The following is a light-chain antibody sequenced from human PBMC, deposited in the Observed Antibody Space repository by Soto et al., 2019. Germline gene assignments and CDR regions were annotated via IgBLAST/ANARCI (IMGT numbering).Light chain of an antibody. J-gene: IGKJ2*01. V-gene: IGKV3-15*01. CDR2: GAA. CDR3: QQYNNWPDT. CDR1: QSVSSS. Sequence: EMGMTRSSATQSMSPGERATLSCRASQSVSSSLAWYQQKPGQAPRLLIYGAATRATGFPARFSGSGSGTEFTLTISSLQSEDFAVYYCQQYNNWPDTFGQGTKV.